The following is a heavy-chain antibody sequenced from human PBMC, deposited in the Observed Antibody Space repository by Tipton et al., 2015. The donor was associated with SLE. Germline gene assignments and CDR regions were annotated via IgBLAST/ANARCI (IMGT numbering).Heavy chain of an antibody. J-gene: IGHJ5*02. D-gene: IGHD3-10*01. CDR1: GFTFSTYW. CDR2: IHSDGTYT. CDR3: ARDDYASGIT. V-gene: IGHV3-74*03. Sequence: SLRLSCAASGFTFSTYWMHWVRQVPGKGLVWVSRIHSDGTYTMSADSVKGRFTISRDNAKNSLYLQMNSLRVEDTAVYFCARDDYASGITWGQGTLVTVSS.